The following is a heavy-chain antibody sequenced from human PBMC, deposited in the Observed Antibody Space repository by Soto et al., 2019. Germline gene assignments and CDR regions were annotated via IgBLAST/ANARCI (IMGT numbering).Heavy chain of an antibody. Sequence: GGSLRLSCAASGFTFSSYSMNWVRQAPGKGLEWVSYISSSSSTIYYADSVKGRFTISRDNAKNSLYLQMNSLRAEDTAVYYCARARSGEQWLVLSAFDIWGQGTMVTVSS. CDR1: GFTFSSYS. V-gene: IGHV3-48*01. D-gene: IGHD6-19*01. J-gene: IGHJ3*02. CDR3: ARARSGEQWLVLSAFDI. CDR2: ISSSSSTI.